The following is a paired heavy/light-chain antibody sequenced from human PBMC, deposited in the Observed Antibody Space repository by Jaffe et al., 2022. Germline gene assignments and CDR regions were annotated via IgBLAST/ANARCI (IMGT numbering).Light chain of an antibody. CDR2: AAS. CDR1: QGISSY. Sequence: AIRMTQSPSSLSASTGDRVTITCRASQGISSYLAWYQQKPGKAPKLLIYAASTLQSGVPSRFSGSGSGTDFTLTISCLQSEDFATYYCQQYYSYPPITFGPGTKVDIK. J-gene: IGKJ3*01. V-gene: IGKV1-8*01. CDR3: QQYYSYPPIT.
Heavy chain of an antibody. J-gene: IGHJ3*02. CDR3: AKGWLGYCSSTSCYDAFDI. CDR2: ISGSGGST. Sequence: EVQLLESGGGLVQPGGSLRLSCAASGFTFSSYAMSWVRQAPGKGLEWVSAISGSGGSTYYADSVKGRFTISRDNSKNTLYLQMNSLRAEDTAVYYCAKGWLGYCSSTSCYDAFDIWGQGTMVTVSS. D-gene: IGHD2-2*01. CDR1: GFTFSSYA. V-gene: IGHV3-23*01.